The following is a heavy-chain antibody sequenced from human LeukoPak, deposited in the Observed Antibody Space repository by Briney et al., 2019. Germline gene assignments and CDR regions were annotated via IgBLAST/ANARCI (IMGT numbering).Heavy chain of an antibody. CDR3: ARDQYLDY. CDR1: GFRFSDYY. Sequence: GGSLRLSCEASGFRFSDYYMSWIRQAPGKGLEWVSSISRGGSSIYYADSVKGRFTISRDNAKNSLDLQMNSLRAEDTAVYYCARDQYLDYRGQGTLVTVSS. V-gene: IGHV3-11*01. CDR2: ISRGGSSI. J-gene: IGHJ4*02.